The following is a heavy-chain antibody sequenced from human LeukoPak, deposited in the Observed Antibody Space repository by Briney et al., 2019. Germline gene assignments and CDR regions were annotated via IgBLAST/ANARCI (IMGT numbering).Heavy chain of an antibody. D-gene: IGHD2/OR15-2a*01. V-gene: IGHV4-34*01. CDR2: IDHSGGT. J-gene: IGHJ5*02. CDR3: AMVLWQSARPGP. CDR1: GGSLVNYY. Sequence: SETLSLTCAVYGGSLVNYYWSWIRQSPGKGLEWIGDIDHSGGTSYNPALRSRVTMSIDPSRNQFYLKINSVTASDTAVYYCAMVLWQSARPGPWDQGSLVTVSS.